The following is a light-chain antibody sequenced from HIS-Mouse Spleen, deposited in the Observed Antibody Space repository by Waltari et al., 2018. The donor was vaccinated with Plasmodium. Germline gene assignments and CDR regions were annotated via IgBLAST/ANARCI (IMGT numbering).Light chain of an antibody. V-gene: IGKV1-33*01. CDR2: DAS. CDR3: QQYDNLPPLFT. J-gene: IGKJ3*01. CDR1: QEISNY. Sequence: DIQMTQSPSSLSASVGDRVPITCQASQEISNYLNWYQQKPGKAPKLLIYDASNLETGVPSRFSGSGSGTDFTFTISSLQPEDIATYYCQQYDNLPPLFTFGPGTKVDIK.